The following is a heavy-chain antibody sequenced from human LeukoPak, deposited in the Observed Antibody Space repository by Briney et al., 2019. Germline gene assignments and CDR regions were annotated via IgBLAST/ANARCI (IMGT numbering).Heavy chain of an antibody. V-gene: IGHV3-23*01. D-gene: IGHD3-22*01. CDR3: AKYITMIVVVITTPDY. CDR2: ISGSGGST. Sequence: GGSLRLSCAASGFTFSSYAMSWVRQAPGKGLEWVSAISGSGGSTYYADSVKGRFTTSRDNSKNTLYLQMNSLRAEDTAVYYCAKYITMIVVVITTPDYWGQGTLATVSS. J-gene: IGHJ4*02. CDR1: GFTFSSYA.